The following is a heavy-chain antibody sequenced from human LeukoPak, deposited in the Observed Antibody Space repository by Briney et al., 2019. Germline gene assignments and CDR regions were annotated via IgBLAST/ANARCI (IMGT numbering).Heavy chain of an antibody. J-gene: IGHJ1*01. CDR1: GYTFTGYY. V-gene: IGHV1-18*04. CDR3: ARTPTSLYYYDSSAYFQH. D-gene: IGHD3-22*01. Sequence: GASVKVSCKASGYTFTGYYMHWVRQAPGQGLEWMGWISAYNGNTNYAQKLQGRVTMTTDTSTSTAYMELRSLRSDDTAVYYCARTPTSLYYYDSSAYFQHWGQGTLVTVSS. CDR2: ISAYNGNT.